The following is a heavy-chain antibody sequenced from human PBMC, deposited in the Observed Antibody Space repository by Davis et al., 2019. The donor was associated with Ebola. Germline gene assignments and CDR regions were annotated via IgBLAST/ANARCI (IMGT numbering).Heavy chain of an antibody. CDR1: GFTFSSYA. CDR3: ARDKGDYGDSTFDY. V-gene: IGHV3-23*01. Sequence: GESLKISCAASGFTFSSYAMSWVRQAPGKGLEWVSAISGSGGSTYYADSVKGRFTISRDNSKNTLYLQMNSLRAEDTAVYYCARDKGDYGDSTFDYWGQGTLVTVSS. CDR2: ISGSGGST. D-gene: IGHD4-17*01. J-gene: IGHJ4*02.